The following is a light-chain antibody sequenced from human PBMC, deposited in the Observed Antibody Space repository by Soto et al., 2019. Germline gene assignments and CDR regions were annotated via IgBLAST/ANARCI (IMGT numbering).Light chain of an antibody. CDR1: SVDVGGFEY. J-gene: IGLJ1*01. V-gene: IGLV2-14*03. Sequence: QSVRTQPASVSGSPGQSIAISCTGTSVDVGGFEYVSWYQQHSGKVPKLMIYDVNNRPSGVSNRFSGSKSGNTASLTISGLQAEDEADYFCSSYTSSNTYVFGTGTKVTVL. CDR3: SSYTSSNTYV. CDR2: DVN.